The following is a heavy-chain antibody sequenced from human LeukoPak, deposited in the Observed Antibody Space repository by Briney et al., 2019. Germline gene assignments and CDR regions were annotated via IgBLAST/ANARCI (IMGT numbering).Heavy chain of an antibody. CDR3: ARGRGLVGSTTDPWYFDY. CDR2: ISYDGSDK. J-gene: IGHJ4*02. CDR1: GFTFSSYG. D-gene: IGHD1-26*01. V-gene: IGHV3-30*03. Sequence: GGSLRLSCAASGFTFSSYGMDWVRQAPGKGLEWVAVISYDGSDKNYADSVKGRFTISRDNSKNTLYLQMNSLRPEDTAVFYCARGRGLVGSTTDPWYFDYWGQGTLVTVSS.